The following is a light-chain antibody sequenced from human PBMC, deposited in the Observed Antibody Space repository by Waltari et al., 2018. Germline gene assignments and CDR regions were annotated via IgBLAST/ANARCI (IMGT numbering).Light chain of an antibody. CDR3: QTGGRGTWV. CDR1: SGHSSNV. CDR2: INSDGSH. J-gene: IGLJ3*02. Sequence: QLVLTQSPSASASLGASVKLTCTLSSGHSSNVIAWHQQQPEKGPRYLMKINSDGSHSKGDEIPDRFSGSSSGAERYLTISSLQSEDEADYYCQTGGRGTWVFGGGTKLTVL. V-gene: IGLV4-69*01.